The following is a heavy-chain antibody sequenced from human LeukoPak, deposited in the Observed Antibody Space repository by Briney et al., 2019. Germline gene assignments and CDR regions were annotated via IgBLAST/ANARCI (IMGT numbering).Heavy chain of an antibody. CDR1: GGTFSSYA. D-gene: IGHD5-24*01. Sequence: SVTVPCKASGGTFSSYAISWVRQAPGQGLEWMGRIIPILGIANYAQKFQGRVTITADKSTSTAYMELSSLRSEDTAVYYCARDLVSMEDGYNPPYDYWGQGTLVTVSS. CDR3: ARDLVSMEDGYNPPYDY. CDR2: IIPILGIA. J-gene: IGHJ4*02. V-gene: IGHV1-69*04.